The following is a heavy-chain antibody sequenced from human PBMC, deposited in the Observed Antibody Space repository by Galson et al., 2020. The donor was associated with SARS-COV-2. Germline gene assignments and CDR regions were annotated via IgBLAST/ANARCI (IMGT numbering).Heavy chain of an antibody. CDR1: GFTFSSYG. CDR2: ISYDGSNK. D-gene: IGHD2-8*01. J-gene: IGHJ6*03. CDR3: AKDLGYCTNGVCYTNTLTYYYYYYMDV. V-gene: IGHV3-30*18. Sequence: GGSLRLSCAASGFTFSSYGMHWVRQAPGKGLEWVAVISYDGSNKYYADSVKGRFTISRDNSNNTLYLQMNSLRAEDTAVYYCAKDLGYCTNGVCYTNTLTYYYYYYMDVWGKGTTVTVSS.